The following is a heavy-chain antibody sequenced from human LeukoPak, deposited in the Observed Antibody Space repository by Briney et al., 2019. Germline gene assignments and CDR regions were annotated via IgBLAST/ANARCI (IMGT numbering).Heavy chain of an antibody. V-gene: IGHV3-9*03. CDR3: AKAASVAGGWSTKGSAFDI. CDR2: ISWNSGSI. J-gene: IGHJ3*02. CDR1: GFTFDDYA. D-gene: IGHD6-19*01. Sequence: GGSLRLSCAASGFTFDDYAMHWVRQAPGKGLEWVSGISWNSGSIGYADSVKGRFTISRDNAKNSLYLQMNSLRAEDMALYYCAKAASVAGGWSTKGSAFDIWGQGTMVTVSS.